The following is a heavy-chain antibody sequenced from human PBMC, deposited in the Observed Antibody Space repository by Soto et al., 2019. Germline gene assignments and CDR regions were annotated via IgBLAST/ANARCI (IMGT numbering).Heavy chain of an antibody. CDR3: AKDFSQPLREYSGYPSDYYMDV. V-gene: IGHV3-30*18. J-gene: IGHJ6*03. CDR1: GFTFSSYG. Sequence: GGFLRLSCAASGFTFSSYGMHWVRQAPGKGLEWVAVISYDGSNKYYADSVKGRFTISRDNSKNTLYLQMNSLRAEDTAVYYCAKDFSQPLREYSGYPSDYYMDVWGKGTTVTVSS. CDR2: ISYDGSNK. D-gene: IGHD5-12*01.